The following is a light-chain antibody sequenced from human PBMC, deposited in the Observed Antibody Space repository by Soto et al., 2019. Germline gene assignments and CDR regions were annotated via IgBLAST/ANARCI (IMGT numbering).Light chain of an antibody. CDR1: QSVSRY. CDR3: QQSYSTPQT. V-gene: IGKV3-11*01. J-gene: IGKJ1*01. CDR2: EAS. Sequence: EIVLTQSPGTLSLSPGERATLSCRASQSVSRYLAWYQQKPGQAPRLLISEASNRATGIPARFSGSGSGTDFTLTISSLQPEDFATYYCQQSYSTPQTFGQGTKVDIK.